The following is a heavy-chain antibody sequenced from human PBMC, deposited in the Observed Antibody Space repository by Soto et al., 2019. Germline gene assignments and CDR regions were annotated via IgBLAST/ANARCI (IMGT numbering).Heavy chain of an antibody. D-gene: IGHD6-13*01. J-gene: IGHJ6*02. CDR1: GYSFTNYW. V-gene: IGHV5-10-1*01. Sequence: ESLKISCQGSGYSFTNYWISWVRQMPGKGLEWVGRIDPSDSYTNYSPSFQGHVTISVDKSISTAYLHWNSLKASDTAMYYCARQQLAVGYYGMDVWGQGTTVTVSS. CDR2: IDPSDSYT. CDR3: ARQQLAVGYYGMDV.